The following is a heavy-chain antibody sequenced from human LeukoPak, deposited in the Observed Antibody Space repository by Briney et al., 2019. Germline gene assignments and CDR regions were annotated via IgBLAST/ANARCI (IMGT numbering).Heavy chain of an antibody. CDR1: GYSFTGYY. J-gene: IGHJ1*01. D-gene: IGHD1-26*01. CDR2: INPNSGGT. CDR3: ARGGLRGSYYEYFHH. Sequence: ASVKVSCKASGYSFTGYYMHWVRQAPGQGLEWMAWINPNSGGTKYAQKFQGRVTVTRDTSISTAYMELSRLRSDDTAVYYCARGGLRGSYYEYFHHWGQGTLVSVSS. V-gene: IGHV1-2*02.